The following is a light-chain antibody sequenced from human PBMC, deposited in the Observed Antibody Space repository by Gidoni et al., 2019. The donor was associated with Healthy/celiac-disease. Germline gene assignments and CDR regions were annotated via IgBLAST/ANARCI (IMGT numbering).Light chain of an antibody. V-gene: IGLV3-1*01. CDR1: KLGDKY. Sequence: SYELTQPPSVSVSPGPTASITCSVDKLGDKYACWYQQKPGQSPVLVIYQDSKRPSGIPERFSGSNSGNTATLTISGTQAMDEADYYCQAWDSSSWVFGGGTKLTVL. J-gene: IGLJ3*02. CDR2: QDS. CDR3: QAWDSSSWV.